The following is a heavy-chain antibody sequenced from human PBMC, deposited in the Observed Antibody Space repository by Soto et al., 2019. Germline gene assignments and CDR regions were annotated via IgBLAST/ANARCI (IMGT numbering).Heavy chain of an antibody. CDR3: PRDRGLWFGELQVNYYYYYGMDV. V-gene: IGHV3-11*01. CDR2: ISSSGSTI. J-gene: IGHJ6*02. CDR1: GFTFSDYY. D-gene: IGHD3-10*01. Sequence: PGGSLRLSCAASGFTFSDYYMSWIRQDPGKGLEWVSYISSSGSTIYYADSVKGRFTISRDNAKNSLYLQMNSLRAEDTAAYYCPRDRGLWFGELQVNYYYYYGMDVWGQGTTVTVSS.